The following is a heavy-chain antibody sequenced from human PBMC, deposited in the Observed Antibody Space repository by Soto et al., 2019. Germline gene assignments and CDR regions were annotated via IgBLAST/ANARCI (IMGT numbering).Heavy chain of an antibody. CDR3: ARGPRGSFDY. J-gene: IGHJ4*02. CDR1: AFTFSSYW. CDR2: INSDGSST. V-gene: IGHV3-74*01. D-gene: IGHD3-16*01. Sequence: PGGSLRLSCAASAFTFSSYWMHWVRQAAGKGLVWVSRINSDGSSTSYADSVKGRFTISRDNAKNTLYLQMNSLRAEDTAGYCCARGPRGSFDYWGQGTLVIVSS.